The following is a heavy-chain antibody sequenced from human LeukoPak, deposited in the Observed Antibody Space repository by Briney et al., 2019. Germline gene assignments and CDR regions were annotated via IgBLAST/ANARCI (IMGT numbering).Heavy chain of an antibody. V-gene: IGHV4-59*12. Sequence: SETLSLTCTVSGGSISSDFWSWIRQTPGQGLEWIGYISHSGNTKYNPSLESRVIMSVDTSKNQFSLKLSSVTALDTAVYYCARKIASVGYFDYWGQGTLVTVSS. CDR1: GGSISSDF. D-gene: IGHD6-13*01. J-gene: IGHJ4*02. CDR3: ARKIASVGYFDY. CDR2: ISHSGNT.